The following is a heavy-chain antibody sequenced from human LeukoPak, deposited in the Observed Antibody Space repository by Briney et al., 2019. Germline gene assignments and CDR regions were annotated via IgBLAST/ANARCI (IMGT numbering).Heavy chain of an antibody. V-gene: IGHV1-8*01. D-gene: IGHD6-13*01. CDR2: MNPNSGNT. Sequence: ASVKVSCKASGYTFTSYDINWVRQATGQGLEWMGWMNPNSGNTGYAQKFQGRVTMTRDTSTSTVYMELSSLRSEDTAVYYCARGIAAAGTQYFQHWGQGTLVTVSS. J-gene: IGHJ1*01. CDR1: GYTFTSYD. CDR3: ARGIAAAGTQYFQH.